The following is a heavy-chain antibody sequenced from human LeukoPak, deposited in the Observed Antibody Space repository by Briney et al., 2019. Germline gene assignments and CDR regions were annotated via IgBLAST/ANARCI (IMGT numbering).Heavy chain of an antibody. CDR1: GFTFSSYA. CDR2: ISGSGGST. J-gene: IGHJ5*02. CDR3: ARAYSSSWYQWFDP. D-gene: IGHD6-13*01. V-gene: IGHV3-23*01. Sequence: GGSLRLSCAASGFTFSSYAMSWVRQAPGKGLEWVSAISGSGGSTYYADSVKGRFTISRDNAKNSLYLQMNSLRVEDTAVYYCARAYSSSWYQWFDPWGQGTLVTVSS.